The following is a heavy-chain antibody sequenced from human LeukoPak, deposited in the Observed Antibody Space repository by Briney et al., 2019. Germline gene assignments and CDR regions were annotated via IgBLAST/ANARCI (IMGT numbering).Heavy chain of an antibody. CDR3: ARFDDSGGNWLDP. CDR1: GGSTSSYY. D-gene: IGHD4-23*01. J-gene: IGHJ5*02. V-gene: IGHV4-59*01. Sequence: SETLSLTCTVSGGSTSSYYWSWIRQPPRKGLEWIGYVYYTGTTNYNTSLKSRVTISIDTSKNQFSLKLSSVTAADTAVYYCARFDDSGGNWLDPWGQGTLLTVSS. CDR2: VYYTGTT.